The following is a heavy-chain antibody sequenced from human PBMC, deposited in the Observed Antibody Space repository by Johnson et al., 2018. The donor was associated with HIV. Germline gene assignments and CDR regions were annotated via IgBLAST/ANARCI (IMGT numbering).Heavy chain of an antibody. CDR1: PFTFRSYA. CDR2: IYSGGST. Sequence: VQLVESGGGLVQPGGSLRLSCGASPFTFRSYAMNWVRQAPVKGLKWVSVIYSGGSTYYADSVKGRFTISRDNSKNTLYLQMNSLRAEDTAVYYCARAGRPYDVWSGYYSGDAVDIWGQGTMVTVSS. V-gene: IGHV3-66*02. J-gene: IGHJ3*02. CDR3: ARAGRPYDVWSGYYSGDAVDI. D-gene: IGHD3-3*01.